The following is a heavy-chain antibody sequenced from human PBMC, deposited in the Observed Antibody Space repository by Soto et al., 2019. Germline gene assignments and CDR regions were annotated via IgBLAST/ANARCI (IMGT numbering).Heavy chain of an antibody. Sequence: SETLSLTCTVSGGSVSSAGYYWSWIRQHPGGGLEWIGYIYYSGSTDYNPSLKSRVTISVDMSKNQFSLKLRSVTAADTAVYYCAGDMSGYCSGDSCCSGIDYWGQGTLVTVSS. CDR2: IYYSGST. D-gene: IGHD2-15*01. J-gene: IGHJ4*02. CDR1: GGSVSSAGYY. CDR3: AGDMSGYCSGDSCCSGIDY. V-gene: IGHV4-31*03.